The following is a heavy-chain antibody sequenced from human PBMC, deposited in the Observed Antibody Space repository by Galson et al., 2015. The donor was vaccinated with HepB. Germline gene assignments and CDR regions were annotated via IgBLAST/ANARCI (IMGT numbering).Heavy chain of an antibody. J-gene: IGHJ6*02. Sequence: SVKVSCKASGGTFSSYAISWVRQAPGQGLEWMGGIIPIFGTANYAQKFQGRVTITADESTSTAYMELSSLRSEDTAVYYCARDRNSQTVHYDFWSGYYYYYGMDVWGQGTTVTVSS. CDR1: GGTFSSYA. D-gene: IGHD3-3*01. CDR3: ARDRNSQTVHYDFWSGYYYYYGMDV. CDR2: IIPIFGTA. V-gene: IGHV1-69*13.